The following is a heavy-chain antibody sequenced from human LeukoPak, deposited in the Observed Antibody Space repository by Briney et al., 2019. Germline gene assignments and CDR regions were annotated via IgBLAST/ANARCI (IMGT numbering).Heavy chain of an antibody. D-gene: IGHD4-23*01. V-gene: IGHV1-46*01. CDR3: AIYGGNSGY. CDR2: INPSGGDT. CDR1: GYILSSYN. Sequence: GASVKVSCKASGYILSSYNMHWVRQAPGQGLEWLGIINPSGGDTKYAQKFQGRVTITADKSTSTAYMELSSLRSEDTAVYYCAIYGGNSGYWGQGTLVTVSS. J-gene: IGHJ4*02.